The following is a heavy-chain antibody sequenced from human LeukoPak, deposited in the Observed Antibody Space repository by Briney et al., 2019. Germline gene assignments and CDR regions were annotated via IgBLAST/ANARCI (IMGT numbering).Heavy chain of an antibody. V-gene: IGHV3-23*01. Sequence: GGSLRLSCAASGFTFSSYAMSWVRQAPGKGLEWVSAISGSGGSTYYADSVKGRFTISRDNSKNTLYLQMNSLRAEDTAVYYCAKDWAGVGATTIFDYWGQGTLGTVSS. CDR1: GFTFSSYA. CDR2: ISGSGGST. J-gene: IGHJ4*02. CDR3: AKDWAGVGATTIFDY. D-gene: IGHD1-26*01.